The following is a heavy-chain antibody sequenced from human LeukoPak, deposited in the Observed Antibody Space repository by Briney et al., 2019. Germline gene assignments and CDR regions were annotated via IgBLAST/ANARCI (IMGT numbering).Heavy chain of an antibody. CDR2: ISWNGGSI. V-gene: IGHV3-9*01. CDR3: ATEGAPPFGYFDY. J-gene: IGHJ4*02. CDR1: GFTFDDYA. Sequence: GGSLRLSCAASGFTFDDYAMHWVRQAPGKGLEWVSGISWNGGSIGYADSVKGRFTISRDNAKNSLYLQMNSLRAEDTALYYCATEGAPPFGYFDYWGQGTLVTVSS. D-gene: IGHD2-21*02.